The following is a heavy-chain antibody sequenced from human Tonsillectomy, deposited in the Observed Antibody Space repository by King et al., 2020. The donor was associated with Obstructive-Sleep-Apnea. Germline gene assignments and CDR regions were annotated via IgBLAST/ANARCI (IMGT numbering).Heavy chain of an antibody. CDR1: GGSISSSSYY. CDR2: IYYSGST. Sequence: QLQESGPGLVKPSETLSLTCTVSGGSISSSSYYWGWIRQPPGKGLEGIGSIYYSGSTYYNPSLKSRVTISVDTSKNQFSLKLSSVTAADTAVYYCARAPAYYYDSSGSGYFQHWGQGTLVTVSS. J-gene: IGHJ1*01. V-gene: IGHV4-39*07. D-gene: IGHD3-22*01. CDR3: ARAPAYYYDSSGSGYFQH.